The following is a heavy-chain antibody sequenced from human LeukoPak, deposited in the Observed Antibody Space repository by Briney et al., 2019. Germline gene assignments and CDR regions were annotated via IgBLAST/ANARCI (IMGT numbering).Heavy chain of an antibody. CDR2: SSVYNGNT. D-gene: IGHD1-26*01. CDR3: AREPSGGRVGAPGGPFDY. J-gene: IGHJ4*02. V-gene: IGHV1-18*01. Sequence: ASVTVSCKASGYTFLSYGYNWVRQPHPPGIELMGLSSVYNGNTNYAQTLQDRVTMTTDTSTSTAYMELRTLRSDDTARYYCAREPSGGRVGAPGGPFDYWGQGTLVTVSS. CDR1: GYTFLSYG.